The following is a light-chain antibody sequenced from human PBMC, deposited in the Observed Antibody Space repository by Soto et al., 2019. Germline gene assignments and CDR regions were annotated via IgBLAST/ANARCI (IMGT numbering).Light chain of an antibody. J-gene: IGLJ1*01. CDR2: VDS. V-gene: IGLV3-21*02. Sequence: SYELTQPPSVSVAPGQTARITCGGNNIESKSVHRYQQRPGQAPVLVIYVDSDRPSGIPDRFSASTSGNTAALTISRVEAGDEADYYCQVWDTISDHYVFGSGTKVTVL. CDR1: NIESKS. CDR3: QVWDTISDHYV.